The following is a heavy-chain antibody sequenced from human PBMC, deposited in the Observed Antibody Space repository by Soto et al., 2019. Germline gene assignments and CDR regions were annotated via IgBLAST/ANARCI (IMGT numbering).Heavy chain of an antibody. D-gene: IGHD5-12*01. CDR1: GGTFSSYA. J-gene: IGHJ6*02. Sequence: GASVKVSCKASGGTFSSYAISWVRQAPGQGLEWMGGIIPIFGTANYAQKFQGRVTITADESTSTAYMELSSLRSEDTAVYYCARATEMATIFSYYYYGMDVWGQGTTVTV. V-gene: IGHV1-69*13. CDR2: IIPIFGTA. CDR3: ARATEMATIFSYYYYGMDV.